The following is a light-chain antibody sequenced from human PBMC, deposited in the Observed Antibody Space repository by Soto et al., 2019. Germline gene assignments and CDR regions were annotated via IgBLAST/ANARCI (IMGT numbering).Light chain of an antibody. CDR3: SSYTIRSTFLYV. V-gene: IGLV2-14*03. CDR1: SSDVGGYSY. CDR2: EVS. Sequence: QSALAQPASVSGSPGQSITISCTGDSSDVGGYSYVSWYRQYPGKAPQLIMYEVSHRTSGVSYRFSGSKSGNTASLTISGLRAEDEATYHCSSYTIRSTFLYVFGTGTKVTVL. J-gene: IGLJ1*01.